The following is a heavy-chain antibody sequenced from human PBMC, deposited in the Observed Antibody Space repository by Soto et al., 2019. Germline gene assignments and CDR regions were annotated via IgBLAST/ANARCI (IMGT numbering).Heavy chain of an antibody. V-gene: IGHV2-70*11. Sequence: SGPTLVNPTQTLTLTCTFSGFSLSTSGMCVSWIRQPPGKALEWLARIDWDDDKYYSTSLKTRLTISKDTSKNQVVLTMTNMDPVDTATYYCARSLASYYDFWSGYYPYGMDVWRQGTTVTVSS. CDR3: ARSLASYYDFWSGYYPYGMDV. D-gene: IGHD3-3*01. J-gene: IGHJ6*02. CDR1: GFSLSTSGMC. CDR2: IDWDDDK.